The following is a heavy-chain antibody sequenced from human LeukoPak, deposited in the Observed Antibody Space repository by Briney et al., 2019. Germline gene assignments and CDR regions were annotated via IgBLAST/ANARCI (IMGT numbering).Heavy chain of an antibody. Sequence: PGGSLRLSCAASGFTFSSYWMHWVRQAPGKGLVWVSRIHTDVRSTGYADSVKGRFTISRDNAKNTLYLQMNSLRAEDTAVYYCARDRDGYSTIYWGQGTLVTVSS. CDR2: IHTDVRST. V-gene: IGHV3-74*01. D-gene: IGHD6-13*01. CDR3: ARDRDGYSTIY. J-gene: IGHJ4*02. CDR1: GFTFSSYW.